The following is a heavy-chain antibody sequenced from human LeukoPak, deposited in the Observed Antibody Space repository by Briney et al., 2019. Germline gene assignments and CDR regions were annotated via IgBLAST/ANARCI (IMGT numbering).Heavy chain of an antibody. J-gene: IGHJ4*02. CDR1: TGSFSGYY. D-gene: IGHD6-13*01. Sequence: KPSETLSLTCAVYTGSFSGYYWSWIRQPPGKGLEWIGEINHSGSTNYNPSLKSRVTISVDTSKNQFSLKLSSVTAADTAVYYCARHKNRYSSSWYDYWGQGTLVTVSS. CDR3: ARHKNRYSSSWYDY. V-gene: IGHV4-34*01. CDR2: INHSGST.